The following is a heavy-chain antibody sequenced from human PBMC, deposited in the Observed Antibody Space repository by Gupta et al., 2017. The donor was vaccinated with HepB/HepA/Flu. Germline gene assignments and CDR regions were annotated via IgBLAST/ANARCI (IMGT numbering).Heavy chain of an antibody. CDR1: GFTFRYYS. V-gene: IGHV3-11*01. Sequence: QVQLVVSGGGLVRPGGSLILSCEPSGFTFRYYSMTWIRQAPGAGLEWLSDISDRGYVIQYADAGRGRFTISRDNDKKSRYLQLTRLREEETDVYYCARRNEVGRGYNNFDIWGQVTMVTVSS. CDR2: ISDRGYVI. CDR3: ARRNEVGRGYNNFDI. D-gene: IGHD3-3*01. J-gene: IGHJ3*02.